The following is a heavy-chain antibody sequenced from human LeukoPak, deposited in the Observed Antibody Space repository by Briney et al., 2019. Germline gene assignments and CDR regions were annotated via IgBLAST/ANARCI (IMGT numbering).Heavy chain of an antibody. CDR3: ARGSSASTYYNMDV. D-gene: IGHD3-22*01. CDR2: MSGSGAST. CDR1: GFTFTSYA. J-gene: IGHJ6*03. V-gene: IGHV3-23*01. Sequence: GGSLRLSCAGTGFTFTSYAKTWVRQAPGMGLEWVSAMSGSGASTYYADSVRGRFTISRDDSKNTPYLQMNSLRADDTAVYYCARGSSASTYYNMDVWGKGTTVTVSS.